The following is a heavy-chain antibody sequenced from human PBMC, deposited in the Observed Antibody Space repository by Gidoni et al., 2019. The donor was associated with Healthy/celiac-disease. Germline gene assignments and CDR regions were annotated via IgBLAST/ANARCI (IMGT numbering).Heavy chain of an antibody. D-gene: IGHD2-2*01. J-gene: IGHJ4*02. V-gene: IGHV1-46*01. Sequence: VRQAPGQGLEWMGIINPSGGSTSYAQTFQGRFTMTRDTSTSTVYMELSSLRSEDTAVYYCARAYCSSTSCYRPLYYFDYWGQGTLVTVSS. CDR3: ARAYCSSTSCYRPLYYFDY. CDR2: INPSGGST.